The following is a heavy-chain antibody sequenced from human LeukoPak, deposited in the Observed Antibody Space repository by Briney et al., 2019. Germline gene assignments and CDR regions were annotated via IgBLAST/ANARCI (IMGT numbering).Heavy chain of an antibody. Sequence: ASVKVSCKASGYTFTSYDINWVRQATGQGLEWMGWMNTNSGNTGHAQKFQGRLTMTRDTSTNTAYMELSSLRSEDTAVYYCARGPRSGYYFDYWGQGTLVTVSS. CDR1: GYTFTSYD. D-gene: IGHD3-3*01. CDR2: MNTNSGNT. CDR3: ARGPRSGYYFDY. V-gene: IGHV1-8*01. J-gene: IGHJ4*02.